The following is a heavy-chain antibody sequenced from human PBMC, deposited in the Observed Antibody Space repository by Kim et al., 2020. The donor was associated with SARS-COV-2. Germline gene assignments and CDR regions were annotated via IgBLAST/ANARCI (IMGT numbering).Heavy chain of an antibody. CDR3: ARQEWELLRGVYYYGMDV. V-gene: IGHV5-51*01. J-gene: IGHJ6*02. CDR1: GYSFTSYW. CDR2: IYPGDSDT. Sequence: GESLKISCKGSGYSFTSYWIGWVRQMPGKGLEWMGIIYPGDSDTRYSPSFQGQVTISADKSISTAYLQWSSLKASDTAMYYCARQEWELLRGVYYYGMDVWGQGTTVTVSS. D-gene: IGHD1-26*01.